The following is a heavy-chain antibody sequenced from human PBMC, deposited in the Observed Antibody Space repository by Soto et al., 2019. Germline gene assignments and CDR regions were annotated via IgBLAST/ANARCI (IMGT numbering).Heavy chain of an antibody. V-gene: IGHV3-23*01. CDR2: ISGSGSST. D-gene: IGHD2-2*01. CDR3: ARYIPGVRYYGMDV. J-gene: IGHJ6*02. CDR1: GFTFSSYA. Sequence: GGSLRLSCAASGFTFSSYAMSWVRQAPGKGLEWVSVISGSGSSTYYADSVKGRFTISRDNSKNTLFLEMYSLRAEDTAVYYCARYIPGVRYYGMDVWGQGTTVTVSS.